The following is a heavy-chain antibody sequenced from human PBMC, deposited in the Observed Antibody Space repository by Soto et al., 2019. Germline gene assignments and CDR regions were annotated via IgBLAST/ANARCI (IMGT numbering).Heavy chain of an antibody. CDR1: AGSISSGGYS. V-gene: IGHV4-30-2*01. CDR3: ARVPPP. CDR2: MYHSGST. Sequence: LQLKESGSGLLNPSQTLSLTCSVSAGSISSGGYSWSWIRQPPGKGLEWIGYMYHSGSTYYNPSLQSRVTISVDRSKDQFSLKLSSVTAADTAVYYCARVPPPWGQGTLVTVSS. J-gene: IGHJ1*01.